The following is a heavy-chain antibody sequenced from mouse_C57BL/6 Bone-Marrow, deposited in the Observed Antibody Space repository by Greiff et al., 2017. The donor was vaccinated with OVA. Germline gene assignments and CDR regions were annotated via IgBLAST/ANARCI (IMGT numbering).Heavy chain of an antibody. CDR2: IDPENGDT. CDR1: GFNIKDDY. V-gene: IGHV14-4*01. D-gene: IGHD1-1*01. Sequence: EVKLMESGAELVRPGASVKLSCTASGFNIKDDYMHWVKQRPEQGLEWIGWIDPENGDTEYASKFQGKATITADTSSNTAYLQLSSLTSEDTAVYYCTTSSSSYYYAMDYWGQGTSVTVSS. CDR3: TTSSSSYYYAMDY. J-gene: IGHJ4*01.